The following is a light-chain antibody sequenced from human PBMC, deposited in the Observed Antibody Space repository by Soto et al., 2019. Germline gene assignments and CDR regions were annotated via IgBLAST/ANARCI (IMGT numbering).Light chain of an antibody. CDR1: LGIDNY. J-gene: IGKJ1*01. Sequence: EIQMTQSPSSLSASVGDRVNITCMACLGIDNYLAWSQHTPGKVPNLLIYAASTLQSGVPSRFSGGGSGTDFTLTISSLQPEDFATYYCQQLNSYPLTFGQGTKVDIK. CDR3: QQLNSYPLT. CDR2: AAS. V-gene: IGKV1-27*01.